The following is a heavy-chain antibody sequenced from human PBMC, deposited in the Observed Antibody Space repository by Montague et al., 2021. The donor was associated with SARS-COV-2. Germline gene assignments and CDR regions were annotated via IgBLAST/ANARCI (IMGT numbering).Heavy chain of an antibody. CDR1: GGSVSIRSYY. V-gene: IGHV4-39*01. CDR2: IFYTGNT. J-gene: IGHJ3*02. Sequence: SETLSLTCTVSGGSVSIRSYYWGWIRQPPGKGLEWIGTIFYTGNTYYNPSLKSRITISIDRSKNQFSLKLTSVTAADTSLYYCARHTGSPKDAFDIWGQGTMVTVSS. D-gene: IGHD4-17*01. CDR3: ARHTGSPKDAFDI.